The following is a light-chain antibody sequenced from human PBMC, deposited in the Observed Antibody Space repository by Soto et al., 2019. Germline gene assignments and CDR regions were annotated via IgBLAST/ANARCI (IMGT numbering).Light chain of an antibody. CDR2: EVI. J-gene: IGLJ1*01. V-gene: IGLV2-14*03. CDR1: SSDVGAYDF. CDR3: SSYTTSSTRV. Sequence: SALTQPASVTGSLGEWITISCNGTSSDVGAYDFVSWYQQHPDKAPKLMIYEVIYRPSGVSNRFSGSKSVNTATLTISGLQAEDEGDYYCSSYTTSSTRVFGTGTKVTVL.